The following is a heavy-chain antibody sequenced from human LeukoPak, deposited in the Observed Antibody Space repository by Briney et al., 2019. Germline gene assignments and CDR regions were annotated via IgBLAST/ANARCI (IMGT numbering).Heavy chain of an antibody. D-gene: IGHD4-11*01. V-gene: IGHV3-23*01. Sequence: GGSLRLSCAASGFTFTNYAMTWVRQAPGKGLEWVSVISGSGGSTYYTDSVKGRFAISRDNSKNTLYLQMNSLGAEDTAVYYCAKRDYSNFDYWGQGTLVTVSS. J-gene: IGHJ4*02. CDR1: GFTFTNYA. CDR2: ISGSGGST. CDR3: AKRDYSNFDY.